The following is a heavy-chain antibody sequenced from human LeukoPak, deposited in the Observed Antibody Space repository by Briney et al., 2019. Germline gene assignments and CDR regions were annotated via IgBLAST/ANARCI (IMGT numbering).Heavy chain of an antibody. CDR2: ISGSGTDI. CDR1: GFTFSSYA. V-gene: IGHV3-11*04. Sequence: GGSLRLSCAASGFTFSSYAMSWIRQAPGKGLECLSYISGSGTDINYADSVRGRFTISRDNAKNLLYLQMNDLRLEDTAVYYCARTARHLDYWGQGTLVTVSS. CDR3: ARTARHLDY. D-gene: IGHD5-18*01. J-gene: IGHJ4*02.